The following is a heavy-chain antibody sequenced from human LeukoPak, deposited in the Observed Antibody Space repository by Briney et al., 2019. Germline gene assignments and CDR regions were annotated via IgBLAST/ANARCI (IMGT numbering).Heavy chain of an antibody. CDR1: GFTFRSYA. Sequence: GGSLRLSCAASGFTFRSYAMSWVRQAPGKGLEWVSAISGRGDITYYADSVKGRFTISRDNSKNTLYLQMNSLTAEDTAVYYCAKAQYNSGAFSDYWGQGTLVTVSS. CDR3: AKAQYNSGAFSDY. CDR2: ISGRGDIT. V-gene: IGHV3-23*01. J-gene: IGHJ4*02. D-gene: IGHD6-19*01.